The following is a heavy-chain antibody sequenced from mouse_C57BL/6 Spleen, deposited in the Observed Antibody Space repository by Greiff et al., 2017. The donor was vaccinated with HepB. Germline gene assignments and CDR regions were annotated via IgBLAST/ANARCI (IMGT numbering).Heavy chain of an antibody. CDR3: ARLAGTKDYFDY. V-gene: IGHV5-6*01. D-gene: IGHD4-1*01. J-gene: IGHJ2*01. CDR1: GFTFSSYG. CDR2: ISSGGSYT. Sequence: EVQVVESGGDLVKPGGSLKLSCAASGFTFSSYGMSWVRQTPDKRLEWVATISSGGSYTYYPDSVKGRFTISRDNAKNTLYLQMSSLKSEDTAMYYCARLAGTKDYFDYWGQGTTLTVSS.